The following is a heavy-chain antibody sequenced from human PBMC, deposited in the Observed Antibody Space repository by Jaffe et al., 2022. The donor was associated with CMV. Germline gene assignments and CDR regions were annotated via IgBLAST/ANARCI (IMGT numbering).Heavy chain of an antibody. Sequence: QVQLVQSGAEVKKPGASVKVSCKASGYTFTSYGISWVRQAPGQGLEWMGWISAYNGNTNYAQKLQGRVTMTTDTSTSTAYMELRSLRSDDTAVYYCARDHRTYYDFWSGYYTPPPQEEPPLDYWGQGTLVTVSS. CDR2: ISAYNGNT. V-gene: IGHV1-18*01. CDR3: ARDHRTYYDFWSGYYTPPPQEEPPLDY. D-gene: IGHD3-3*01. CDR1: GYTFTSYG. J-gene: IGHJ4*02.